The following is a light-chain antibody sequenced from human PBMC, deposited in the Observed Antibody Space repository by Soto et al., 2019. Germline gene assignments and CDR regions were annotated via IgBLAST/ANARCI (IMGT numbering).Light chain of an antibody. CDR1: QNIDIY. Sequence: DIQMTQSPASLSASIGDTVTIACRASQNIDIYLNWYQHKPGTVPKLLIYAASGLQTGVPSRFSGSGSGTDFSRTISSLQPEDFATYYYQQSRTTPWTFGQGTKVDI. J-gene: IGKJ1*01. V-gene: IGKV1-39*01. CDR2: AAS. CDR3: QQSRTTPWT.